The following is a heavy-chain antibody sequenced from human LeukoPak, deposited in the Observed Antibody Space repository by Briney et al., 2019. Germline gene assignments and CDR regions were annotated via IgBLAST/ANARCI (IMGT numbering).Heavy chain of an antibody. D-gene: IGHD1-26*01. J-gene: IGHJ3*02. V-gene: IGHV4-39*01. CDR3: ARRRGATLLRRASDRAFDI. Sequence: PSETLSLTCTVSGGYISSSSYYWGWIRQPPGKGLEWIGSIYYSGSTYYNPSLKSRVTISVDTSKNQFSLKLSSVTAADTAVYYCARRRGATLLRRASDRAFDIWGQGTMVTVSS. CDR1: GGYISSSSYY. CDR2: IYYSGST.